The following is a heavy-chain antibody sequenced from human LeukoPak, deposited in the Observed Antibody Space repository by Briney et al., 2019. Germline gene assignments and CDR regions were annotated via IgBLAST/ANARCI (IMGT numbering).Heavy chain of an antibody. J-gene: IGHJ4*02. CDR3: ASHQTNSGYDNFDY. CDR2: IYPGDSDT. D-gene: IGHD5-12*01. Sequence: GESLKISCKGSGYRFTSYWIGWVRQMPGKGLEWMGIIYPGDSDTRYSPSFQGQVTTSADKSISTAYLQRSCLKASDTAMYYCASHQTNSGYDNFDYWGQGTLVTVSS. V-gene: IGHV5-51*01. CDR1: GYRFTSYW.